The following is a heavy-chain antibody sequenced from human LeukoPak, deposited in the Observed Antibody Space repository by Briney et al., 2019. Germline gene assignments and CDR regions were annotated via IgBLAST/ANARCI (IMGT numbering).Heavy chain of an antibody. V-gene: IGHV3-7*03. D-gene: IGHD6-13*01. J-gene: IGHJ4*02. CDR2: IKRDGSEK. CDR1: GCTFRNYW. Sequence: GGSLRLSCAASGCTFRNYWMSWVRQAPGKGLEWVANIKRDGSEKYYVDSVKGRFTISRDNAKNSLYLQMNSLRAEDTALYYCAKGLMGIAAAGVDYWGQGTLVTVSS. CDR3: AKGLMGIAAAGVDY.